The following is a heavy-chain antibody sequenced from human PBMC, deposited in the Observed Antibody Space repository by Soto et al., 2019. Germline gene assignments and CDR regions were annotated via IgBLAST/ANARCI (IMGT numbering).Heavy chain of an antibody. CDR1: GFTFSSYA. V-gene: IGHV3-30-3*01. Sequence: QVQLVESGGGVVQPGRSLRLSCAASGFTFSSYAMHWVRQAPGKGLEWGAVISYDGSNEYYADSVKGRFTISKDNSKNTLYLQMNSLRAEDTAVYYCARGSHSSPWPEYFQHWGQGTLLTVSS. J-gene: IGHJ1*01. D-gene: IGHD6-13*01. CDR2: ISYDGSNE. CDR3: ARGSHSSPWPEYFQH.